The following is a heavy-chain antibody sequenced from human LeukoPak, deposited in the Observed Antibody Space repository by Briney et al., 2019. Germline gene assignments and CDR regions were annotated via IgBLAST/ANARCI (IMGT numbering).Heavy chain of an antibody. D-gene: IGHD6-19*01. Sequence: ASVKVSCKASGYTFTSYYMHWVRQAPGQGLEWMGWINPNSGGTNYAQKFQGRVTMTRDTSISTAYMELSRLRSDDTAVYYCAREGIAVAGIGGMDVWGKGTTVTVSS. CDR2: INPNSGGT. J-gene: IGHJ6*03. CDR1: GYTFTSYY. V-gene: IGHV1-2*02. CDR3: AREGIAVAGIGGMDV.